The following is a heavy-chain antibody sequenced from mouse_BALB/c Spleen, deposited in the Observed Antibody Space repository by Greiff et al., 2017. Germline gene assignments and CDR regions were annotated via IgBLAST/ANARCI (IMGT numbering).Heavy chain of an antibody. J-gene: IGHJ4*01. CDR2: IRNKANGYTT. CDR3: AREYGSSCDYAMDY. Sequence: EVMLVESGGGLVQPGGSLRLSCATSGFTFTDYYMSWVRQPPGKALEWLGFIRNKANGYTTEYSASVKGRFTISRDNSQSILYLQMNTLRAEDSATYYCAREYGSSCDYAMDYWGQGTSVTVSS. D-gene: IGHD1-1*01. CDR1: GFTFTDYY. V-gene: IGHV7-3*02.